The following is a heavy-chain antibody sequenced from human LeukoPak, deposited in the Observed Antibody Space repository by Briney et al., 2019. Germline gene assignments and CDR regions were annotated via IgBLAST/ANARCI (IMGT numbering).Heavy chain of an antibody. CDR3: ARDDGAYSSSWSDY. D-gene: IGHD6-13*01. Sequence: GGSLRLSCAASGFTFSDNYMSWIRQAPGKGLEWVSYISSSGSTIYYADSVKGRFTISRDNAKNSLYLQMNSLRAEDTAVYYCARDDGAYSSSWSDYWGQGTLVTVSS. J-gene: IGHJ4*02. CDR1: GFTFSDNY. V-gene: IGHV3-11*01. CDR2: ISSSGSTI.